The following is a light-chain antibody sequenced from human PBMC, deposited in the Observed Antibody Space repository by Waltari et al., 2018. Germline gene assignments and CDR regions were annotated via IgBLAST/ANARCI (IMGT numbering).Light chain of an antibody. CDR1: SPNIGSKT. CDR2: SNN. Sequence: QSMLTQPPSASGTPGQRVTIPCSGSSPNIGSKTVNWYQHLPGTAPRVLIYSNNQRPSGVPDRFSGSKSGTSASLAISGLQSEDEADYYCSSWDDSVIGPVFGGGTKLTVL. CDR3: SSWDDSVIGPV. J-gene: IGLJ2*01. V-gene: IGLV1-44*01.